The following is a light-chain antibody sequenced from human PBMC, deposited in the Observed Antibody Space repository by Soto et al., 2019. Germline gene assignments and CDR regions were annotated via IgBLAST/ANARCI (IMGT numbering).Light chain of an antibody. V-gene: IGKV1-27*01. Sequence: DIQMTQSPSSLSASVGDRVTITCRASQGICNYLAWYQQKPGKVPTLLLYAASTLQSGVPSRFSGSGSGTDFTLTIRSLQPEDVATYYCQRYNSAPQTFGQGTKVEIK. CDR1: QGICNY. J-gene: IGKJ1*01. CDR2: AAS. CDR3: QRYNSAPQT.